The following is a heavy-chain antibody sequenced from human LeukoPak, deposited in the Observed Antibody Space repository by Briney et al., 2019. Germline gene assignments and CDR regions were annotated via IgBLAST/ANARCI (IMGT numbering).Heavy chain of an antibody. CDR2: IYYSGST. D-gene: IGHD2-2*03. CDR3: ARLLRVGYCSTTTCNWFDP. Sequence: SETLSLTCTVSGGPISSSSYYWGWIRQPPGKGLEWIGSIYYSGSTYYNPSLKSRVTISVDTSKNQFSLKLSSVTAADTAVYYCARLLRVGYCSTTTCNWFDPWGQGTLVTVSS. V-gene: IGHV4-39*07. CDR1: GGPISSSSYY. J-gene: IGHJ5*02.